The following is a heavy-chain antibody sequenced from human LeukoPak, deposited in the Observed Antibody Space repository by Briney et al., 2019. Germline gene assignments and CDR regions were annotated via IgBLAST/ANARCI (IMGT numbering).Heavy chain of an antibody. Sequence: SETLSLTCTVSVGSISSGGYYWSWIRQHPGRGLEWIGHIYYSGSTYYNPSLKSRVTISVDTSKNQFSLKLSSVTAADTAVYYCARDGPHYYDTTRVMTAWFAPWGQGTLVTVSS. CDR3: ARDGPHYYDTTRVMTAWFAP. V-gene: IGHV4-31*03. CDR2: IYYSGST. J-gene: IGHJ5*02. CDR1: VGSISSGGYY. D-gene: IGHD3-22*01.